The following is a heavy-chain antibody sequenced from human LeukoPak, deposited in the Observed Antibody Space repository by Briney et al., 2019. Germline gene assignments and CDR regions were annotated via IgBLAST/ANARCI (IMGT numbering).Heavy chain of an antibody. CDR3: ARLGVVPAAHWFDP. D-gene: IGHD2-2*01. CDR2: IYYSGST. Sequence: GSLRLSCAASGFTFSSYAMSWVRQPPGKGLEWIGSIYYSGSTYYNPSLKSRVTISVDTSKNQFSLKLSSVTAADTAVYYCARLGVVPAAHWFDPWGQGTLVTVSS. V-gene: IGHV4-39*01. J-gene: IGHJ5*02. CDR1: GFTFSSYA.